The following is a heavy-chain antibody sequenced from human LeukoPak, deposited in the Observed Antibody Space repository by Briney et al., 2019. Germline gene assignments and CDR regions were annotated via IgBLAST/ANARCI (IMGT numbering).Heavy chain of an antibody. J-gene: IGHJ5*02. CDR2: IRAGGGST. D-gene: IGHD3-10*01. Sequence: PGGSLRLSCAASGLTFSSYAMTWVRQAPGKGLEWVSGIRAGGGSTYFADSVRGRFTFFTDNSKNTLYLQMNSLRDEDAAIYYCAKDGGSGMGFDPWGQGTLVTVS. CDR3: AKDGGSGMGFDP. V-gene: IGHV3-23*01. CDR1: GLTFSSYA.